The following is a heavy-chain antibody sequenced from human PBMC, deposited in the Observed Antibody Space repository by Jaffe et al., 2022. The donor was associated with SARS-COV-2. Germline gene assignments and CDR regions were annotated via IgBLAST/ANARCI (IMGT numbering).Heavy chain of an antibody. CDR2: INPNSGGT. D-gene: IGHD2-2*01. CDR1: GYTFTGYY. V-gene: IGHV1-2*06. Sequence: QVQLVQSGAEVKKPGASVKVSCKASGYTFTGYYMHWVRQAPGQGLEWMGRINPNSGGTNYAQKFQGRVTMTRDTSISTAYMELSRLRSDDTAVYYCARGWLGSSTSGRRGYSSPRIHFDYWGQGTLVTVSS. CDR3: ARGWLGSSTSGRRGYSSPRIHFDY. J-gene: IGHJ4*02.